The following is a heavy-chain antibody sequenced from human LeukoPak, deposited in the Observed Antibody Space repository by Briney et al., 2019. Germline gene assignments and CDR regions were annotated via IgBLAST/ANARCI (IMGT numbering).Heavy chain of an antibody. Sequence: SETLSLTCGVFGGSFSGYYWTWLRQPPGKGLEWIGQINHRGSSHYNPSLRSRVTISVDTSKTQFSLKLTSVTAAEKPAYTCTRDKFCSDTGSCNIGLFDFWGQGALVTVSS. D-gene: IGHD2-15*01. CDR3: TRDKFCSDTGSCNIGLFDF. V-gene: IGHV4-34*01. J-gene: IGHJ4*02. CDR2: INHRGSS. CDR1: GGSFSGYY.